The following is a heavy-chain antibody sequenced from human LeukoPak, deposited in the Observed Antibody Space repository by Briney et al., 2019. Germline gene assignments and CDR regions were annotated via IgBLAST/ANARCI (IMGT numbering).Heavy chain of an antibody. D-gene: IGHD6-19*01. CDR2: IIPILGIA. Sequence: ASVKVSCKASGGTFSSYAISWVRQAPGQGLEWMGRIIPILGIANYAQKFQGRVTITADKSTSTAYMELSSLRSEDTAVYYCARDGRANSQWPSAGDFQHWGQGTLVTVSS. CDR1: GGTFSSYA. CDR3: ARDGRANSQWPSAGDFQH. J-gene: IGHJ1*01. V-gene: IGHV1-69*04.